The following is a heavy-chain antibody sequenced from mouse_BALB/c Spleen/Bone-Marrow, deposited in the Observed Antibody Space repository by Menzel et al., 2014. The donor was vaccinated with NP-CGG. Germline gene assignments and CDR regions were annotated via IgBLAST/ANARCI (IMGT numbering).Heavy chain of an antibody. CDR1: GYSFTSYW. CDR2: IDPSDSET. J-gene: IGHJ3*01. CDR3: ARRDNAPIAY. Sequence: QVQLQQPGPQLVRPGASVKISCKASGYSFTSYWMHWVKQRPGQGLEWIGMIDPSDSETKLNQKFKDKATLTVDKSSSTAYLQLSSPTSEDSAVYYCARRDNAPIAYWGQGTLVTVSA. V-gene: IGHV1-59*01. D-gene: IGHD1-3*01.